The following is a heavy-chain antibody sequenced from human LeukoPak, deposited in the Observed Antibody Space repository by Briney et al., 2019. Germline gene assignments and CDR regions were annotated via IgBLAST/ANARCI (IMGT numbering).Heavy chain of an antibody. CDR2: IYYSGST. V-gene: IGHV4-59*08. D-gene: IGHD3-10*01. J-gene: IGHJ6*03. Sequence: SETLSLTCTVSGGSISTYYWSWIRQPPGKGLEWIGYIYYSGSTNYNPSLKSRVTISVDTSKNQFSLELSSVIAADTALYFCARQLYVSGSYYAPMDVWGKGTTVTISS. CDR1: GGSISTYY. CDR3: ARQLYVSGSYYAPMDV.